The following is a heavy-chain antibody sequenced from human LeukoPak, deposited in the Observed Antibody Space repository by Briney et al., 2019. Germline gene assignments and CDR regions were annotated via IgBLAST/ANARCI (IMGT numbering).Heavy chain of an antibody. Sequence: GESLQISCKGSGSSFTSYWIGWVRQLPGKGLEWMGIIYPGDSDTRYSPSFQGQVTISADKSISTAYLQWSSLKASDTAMYYCARHGSSWDFDYWGQGTLVTVSS. CDR2: IYPGDSDT. J-gene: IGHJ4*02. V-gene: IGHV5-51*01. CDR3: ARHGSSWDFDY. D-gene: IGHD6-13*01. CDR1: GSSFTSYW.